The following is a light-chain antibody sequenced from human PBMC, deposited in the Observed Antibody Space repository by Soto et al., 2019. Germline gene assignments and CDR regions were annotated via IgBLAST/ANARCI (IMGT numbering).Light chain of an antibody. CDR2: FEGSGSH. CDR1: RGHSSYI. V-gene: IGLV4-60*02. Sequence: QSVLTQSSSASASLGSSVKFICTLSRGHSSYIIARHQQQPGKAPRYLMKFEGSGSHNKGSGVPDRFSGSDSGADRYLTISDVQFEDEADHCCETWDTNTQVFGGGTKVTVL. CDR3: ETWDTNTQV. J-gene: IGLJ3*02.